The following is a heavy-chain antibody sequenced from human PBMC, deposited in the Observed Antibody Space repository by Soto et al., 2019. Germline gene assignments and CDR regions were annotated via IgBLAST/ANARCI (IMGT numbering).Heavy chain of an antibody. Sequence: ASVKVSCKASGYTFTSYGISWVRQAPGQGLEWMGWISAYNGNTNYAQKLQGRVTMTTDTSTSTAYMELRSLRSDDTAVYYCARDTYYFGSGSYYRHTGFDSRGQRTLVTVSS. V-gene: IGHV1-18*01. J-gene: IGHJ4*02. D-gene: IGHD3-10*01. CDR3: ARDTYYFGSGSYYRHTGFDS. CDR1: GYTFTSYG. CDR2: ISAYNGNT.